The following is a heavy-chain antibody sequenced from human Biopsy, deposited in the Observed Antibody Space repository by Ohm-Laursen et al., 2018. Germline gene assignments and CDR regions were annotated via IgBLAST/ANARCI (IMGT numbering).Heavy chain of an antibody. CDR3: ARESPLRLGVCGAIRCFKEVFGMDV. J-gene: IGHJ6*02. V-gene: IGHV1-46*01. CDR1: GYNFGNYY. Sequence: ATVKISCKASGYNFGNYYINWVRKVPGQGLEWLGVVNPVAEATMYAQKFQDRITLTRDASTNTVYMDLTSLTSEDTAVYYCARESPLRLGVCGAIRCFKEVFGMDVWGQGTTVIVSS. D-gene: IGHD2-21*01. CDR2: VNPVAEAT.